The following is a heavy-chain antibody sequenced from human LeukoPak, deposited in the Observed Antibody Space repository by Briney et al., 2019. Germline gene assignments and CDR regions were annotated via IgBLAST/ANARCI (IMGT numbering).Heavy chain of an antibody. Sequence: GASVKVSCKASGYTFTGYYMHWVRQAPGQGLEWMGWINPNSGGTNYAQRFQGRVTMTRDTSISTAYMELSRLRSDDTAVYYCARDSSYGSGSYFLNLVAFDYWGQGTLVTVSS. CDR3: ARDSSYGSGSYFLNLVAFDY. D-gene: IGHD3-10*01. V-gene: IGHV1-2*02. CDR2: INPNSGGT. J-gene: IGHJ4*02. CDR1: GYTFTGYY.